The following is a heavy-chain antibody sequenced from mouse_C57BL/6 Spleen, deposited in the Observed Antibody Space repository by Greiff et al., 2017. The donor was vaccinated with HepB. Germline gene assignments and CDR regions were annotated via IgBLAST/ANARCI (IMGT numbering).Heavy chain of an antibody. CDR1: GFSFNTYA. J-gene: IGHJ1*03. V-gene: IGHV10-1*01. CDR3: VRYYGSSHGYFDV. D-gene: IGHD1-1*01. Sequence: GGGLVQPKGSLKLSCAASGFSFNTYAMNWVRQAPGKGLEWVARIRSKSNNYATYYADSVKDRFTISRDDSESMLYLQMNNLKTEDTAMYYCVRYYGSSHGYFDVWGTGTTVTVSS. CDR2: IRSKSNNYAT.